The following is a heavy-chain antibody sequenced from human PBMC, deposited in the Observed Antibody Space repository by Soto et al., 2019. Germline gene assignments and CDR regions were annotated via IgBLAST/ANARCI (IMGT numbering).Heavy chain of an antibody. CDR2: ITFSGNTV. V-gene: IGHV3-11*01. CDR1: GFTFSDSY. J-gene: IGHJ6*02. Sequence: GSLLLSCAASGFTFSDSYMSWIRQAPGKGLEWISYITFSGNTVYYADSLKGRFTISRDNAKNSLYLQMNRLRAEDTAVYYCARVSWREKYGMDVWGQGTTGTVSS. CDR3: ARVSWREKYGMDV.